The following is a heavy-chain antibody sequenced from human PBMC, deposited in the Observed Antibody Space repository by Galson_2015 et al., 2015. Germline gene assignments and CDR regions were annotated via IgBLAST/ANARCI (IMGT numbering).Heavy chain of an antibody. J-gene: IGHJ4*02. CDR3: VKDRRAVAGTRVFDY. CDR1: GFTFSSYA. Sequence: SLRLSCAASGFTFSSYAMNWVRQAPGKGLEYVSAISSNGGSTYYADSVKGRFTISRDNSKNTLYLQMSSLRAEDTAVYYCVKDRRAVAGTRVFDYWGQGTLVTVSS. V-gene: IGHV3-64D*08. D-gene: IGHD6-19*01. CDR2: ISSNGGST.